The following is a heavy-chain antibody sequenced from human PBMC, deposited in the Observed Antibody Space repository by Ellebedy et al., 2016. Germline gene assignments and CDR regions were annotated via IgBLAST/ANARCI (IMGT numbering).Heavy chain of an antibody. V-gene: IGHV3-9*01. D-gene: IGHD4/OR15-4a*01. CDR3: AKGTMDYFYH. CDR2: ISWDSAVI. J-gene: IGHJ4*02. CDR1: GFTFNDYA. Sequence: SLKISCAGSGFTFNDYALHWVRQAPGEGLEWVSGISWDSAVIGYGGSVKGRFTISKDSAKNYLYLQMNSLRPEDTAFYYCAKGTMDYFYHWGQGTLVTVSS.